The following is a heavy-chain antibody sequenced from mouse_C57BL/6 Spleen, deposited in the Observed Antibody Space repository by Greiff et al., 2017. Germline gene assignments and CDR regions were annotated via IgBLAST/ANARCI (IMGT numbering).Heavy chain of an antibody. CDR1: GFTFSDAW. D-gene: IGHD1-1*01. CDR2: IRNKANNHAT. J-gene: IGHJ2*01. Sequence: EVQGVESGGGLVQPGGSMKLSCAASGFTFSDAWMDWVRQSPEKGLEWVAEIRNKANNHATYYAESVKGRFTISRDDSKSSVYLQMNSLRAEDTGIYYCTRQGVLRSFDYWGQGTTLTVSS. V-gene: IGHV6-6*01. CDR3: TRQGVLRSFDY.